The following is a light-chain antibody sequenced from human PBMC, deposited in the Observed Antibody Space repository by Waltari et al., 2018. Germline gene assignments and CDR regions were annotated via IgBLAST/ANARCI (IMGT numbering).Light chain of an antibody. J-gene: IGLJ3*02. V-gene: IGLV1-40*01. CDR2: GSS. Sequence: QSVLTQPPSVSGAPGQRVPISCTGSGSNIGAGYDVHCYHHLPRGAPKLLIYGSSSRPLGVPDRFFGSTSGNSASLAIIGLRAEDEGDYYCQSYDTSLSVVFGGGTKLTVL. CDR1: GSNIGAGYD. CDR3: QSYDTSLSVV.